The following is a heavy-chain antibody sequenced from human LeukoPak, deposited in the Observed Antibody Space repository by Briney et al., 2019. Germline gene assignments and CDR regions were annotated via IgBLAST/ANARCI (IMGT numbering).Heavy chain of an antibody. Sequence: GGSLRLSCAASGFTFSSFGMSWVRQAPVKGLEWVSAISPSGGGTYYADSVKGRFTISRDNSKNTLFLQLNNLRPEDTAVYYCAKEVPYTSGSHGRFDPWGQGTLVTVSS. J-gene: IGHJ5*02. CDR2: ISPSGGGT. D-gene: IGHD3-10*01. V-gene: IGHV3-23*01. CDR1: GFTFSSFG. CDR3: AKEVPYTSGSHGRFDP.